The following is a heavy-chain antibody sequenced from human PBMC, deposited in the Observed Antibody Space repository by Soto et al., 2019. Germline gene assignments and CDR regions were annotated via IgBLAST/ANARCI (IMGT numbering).Heavy chain of an antibody. CDR2: IWYDGSNK. Sequence: GGSLRLSCVASEFIFHTHWMSWVRQAPGKGLEWVAVIWYDGSNKYYADSVKGRFTLSRDNSKHTLYLQMNSLRAEDTAVSYCARVLIAAAGDLYYYYGMDVWGQGTTVTAP. CDR3: ARVLIAAAGDLYYYYGMDV. D-gene: IGHD6-13*01. J-gene: IGHJ6*02. V-gene: IGHV3-33*01. CDR1: EFIFHTHW.